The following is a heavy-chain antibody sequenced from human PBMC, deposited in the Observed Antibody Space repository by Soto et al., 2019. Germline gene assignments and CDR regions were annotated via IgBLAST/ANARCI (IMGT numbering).Heavy chain of an antibody. D-gene: IGHD3-22*01. J-gene: IGHJ6*02. CDR3: AGGRIVVVGSRAYYGMDV. CDR2: IIPVFGLV. CDR1: GGTPSNSA. V-gene: IGHV1-69*01. Sequence: QVHLLLPSGAEVKKPGSSVKVSCKASGGTPSNSAISWVRQSPGQGLEWMGGIIPVFGLVKYAQNFQGRVTITAAESTNTAYMELSSLRPEDTAVYYCAGGRIVVVGSRAYYGMDVWGQGTTVTVSS.